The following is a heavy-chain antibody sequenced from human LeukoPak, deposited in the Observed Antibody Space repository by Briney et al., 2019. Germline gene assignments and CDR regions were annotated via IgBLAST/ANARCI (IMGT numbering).Heavy chain of an antibody. CDR3: ARGDYYDSSGYYY. V-gene: IGHV1-2*02. Sequence: ASVKVSCKASGYTFTGYYMHWVRQAPGQGLEWMGWINPNSGGTNYAQKFQGRVTMTRDTSISTAYMELSRLRSDDTAVYYCARGDYYDSSGYYYWGQGTLVTVSS. CDR2: INPNSGGT. CDR1: GYTFTGYY. J-gene: IGHJ4*02. D-gene: IGHD3-22*01.